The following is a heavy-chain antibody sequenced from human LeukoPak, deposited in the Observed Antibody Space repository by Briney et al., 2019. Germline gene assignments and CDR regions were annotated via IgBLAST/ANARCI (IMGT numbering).Heavy chain of an antibody. CDR3: ARVFYGDFGFDY. J-gene: IGHJ4*02. CDR1: GFTFSSYS. Sequence: GGSLRLSGAASGFTFSSYSMNWVRQAPGKGLEWVSYTSGSGTTIYYADSVKGRFTISRDNANNSLYLQMNSLRDEDTAAYYCARVFYGDFGFDYWGQGTLVTVSS. V-gene: IGHV3-48*02. CDR2: TSGSGTTI. D-gene: IGHD4-17*01.